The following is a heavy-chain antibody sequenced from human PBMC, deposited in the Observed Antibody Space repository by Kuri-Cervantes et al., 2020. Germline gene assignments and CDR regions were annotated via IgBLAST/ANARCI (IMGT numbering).Heavy chain of an antibody. D-gene: IGHD6-19*01. CDR1: GGSFSGYY. V-gene: IGHV4-34*01. CDR2: INHRGST. CDR3: ASTSGLSGSALDS. J-gene: IGHJ5*01. Sequence: GSLRLSCAVYGGSFSGYYWSWIRQPPEKGLEWIGEINHRGSTNYNPSLKSRLTISLDKSKKHFSLTLTSVTAADTAVYYCASTSGLSGSALDSWGQGTLVTVSS.